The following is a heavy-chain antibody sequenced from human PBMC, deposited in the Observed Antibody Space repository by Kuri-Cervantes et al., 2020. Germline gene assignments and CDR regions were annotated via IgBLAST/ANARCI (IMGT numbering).Heavy chain of an antibody. CDR3: AKEWKTYYYGSGSYYPDY. D-gene: IGHD3-10*01. V-gene: IGHV3-30*18. CDR2: ISYDGSNK. J-gene: IGHJ4*02. Sequence: GESLKISCAASGFTFSSYGMHWVRQAPGKGLEWVAVISYDGSNKYYADSVKGRFTISRDNSKNTLYLQMNSLRAEDTAVYYCAKEWKTYYYGSGSYYPDYWGQGTLVTVSS. CDR1: GFTFSSYG.